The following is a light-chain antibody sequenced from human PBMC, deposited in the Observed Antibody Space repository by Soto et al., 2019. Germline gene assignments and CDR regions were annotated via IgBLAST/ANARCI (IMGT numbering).Light chain of an antibody. CDR1: SSDVGAYNF. CDR2: NVY. Sequence: QSALTQPASVSGSPGQSITISCTGTSSDVGAYNFVSWHQQHPGKAPKLMIYNVYDRPSGISYRFSGSKSGNTASLTISGLQAEDEADYYCQTYDISLSGSYVFGTGTKVTVL. CDR3: QTYDISLSGSYV. V-gene: IGLV2-14*03. J-gene: IGLJ1*01.